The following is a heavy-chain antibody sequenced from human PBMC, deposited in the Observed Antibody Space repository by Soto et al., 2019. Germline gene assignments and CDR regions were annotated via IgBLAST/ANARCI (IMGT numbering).Heavy chain of an antibody. CDR1: GGTFSNYA. D-gene: IGHD2-15*01. Sequence: QVQLVQSGAEVKKPGSSVKVSCKASGGTFSNYAISWVRQAPGQGLEWMGGIIPIFGTANYAQKFQGRVTITADESTSTAYMELSSLRSEDTAVYYCARDRDRDYYYGMDVWGQGTTVTVSS. CDR2: IIPIFGTA. V-gene: IGHV1-69*12. CDR3: ARDRDRDYYYGMDV. J-gene: IGHJ6*02.